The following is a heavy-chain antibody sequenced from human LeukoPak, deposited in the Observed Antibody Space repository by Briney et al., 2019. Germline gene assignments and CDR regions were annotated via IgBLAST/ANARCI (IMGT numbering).Heavy chain of an antibody. CDR1: VFTLRSNY. Sequence: PGGSLRLSCAVSVFTLRSNYISWVPRAPGEGLEWVSVIYSGGTRHYGDSVKDRFTIYRDNSKNTVYLQMDSLRVEDTAVYYCARGLMWGFESWGQGTLVTVSS. CDR3: ARGLMWGFES. D-gene: IGHD2-8*01. CDR2: IYSGGTR. V-gene: IGHV3-66*01. J-gene: IGHJ5*01.